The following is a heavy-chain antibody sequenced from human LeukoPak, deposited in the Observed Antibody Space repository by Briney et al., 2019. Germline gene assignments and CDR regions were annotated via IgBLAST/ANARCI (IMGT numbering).Heavy chain of an antibody. V-gene: IGHV3-21*01. CDR1: GLTFSSYS. CDR3: ARARPLISELGFNDY. CDR2: ISISRSTI. D-gene: IGHD7-27*01. J-gene: IGHJ4*02. Sequence: GRSLRLSCAASGLTFSSYSMNWVRQAPRNWLEWVLSISISRSTIYYADTVKGRFASSRDNAKNPLYLQMNSLRAEDTAVYYCARARPLISELGFNDYWGQGTLVTDCS.